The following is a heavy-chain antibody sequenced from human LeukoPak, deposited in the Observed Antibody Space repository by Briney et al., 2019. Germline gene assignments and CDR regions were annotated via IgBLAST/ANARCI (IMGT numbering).Heavy chain of an antibody. Sequence: GGSLRLSCAASGFTVSSNYMSWVRQAPGKGLEWVSVIYSGGSTYYADSVKGRFTISRDNSKNTLYLQMNSLRAEDTAVYYCASPYYYESSGYYYYWGQGTLVTVSS. CDR3: ASPYYYESSGYYYY. CDR2: IYSGGST. D-gene: IGHD3-22*01. J-gene: IGHJ4*02. CDR1: GFTVSSNY. V-gene: IGHV3-66*01.